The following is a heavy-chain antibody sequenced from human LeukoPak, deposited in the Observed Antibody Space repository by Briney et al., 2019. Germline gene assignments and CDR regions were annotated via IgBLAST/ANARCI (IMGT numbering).Heavy chain of an antibody. Sequence: YPSENLSLTCTVSGGSISSSSYYWGWIRQPPGKGLEWIGSIYYSGSTYYNPSLKSRVTISVDTSKNQFSLKLSSVTAADTAVYFCARRGGDIQEMATTAFIYWVQGTLVTVSS. CDR2: IYYSGST. CDR3: ARRGGDIQEMATTAFIY. CDR1: GGSISSSSYY. V-gene: IGHV4-39*01. D-gene: IGHD5-24*01. J-gene: IGHJ4*02.